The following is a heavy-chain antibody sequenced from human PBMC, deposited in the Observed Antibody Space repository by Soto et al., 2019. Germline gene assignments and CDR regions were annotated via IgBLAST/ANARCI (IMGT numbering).Heavy chain of an antibody. CDR1: GFTFSSYS. Sequence: EVQLVESGGGLVKPGGSLRLSCAASGFTFSSYSMNWVRQAPGKGLEWVSSISSSSSYIYYADSVKGRFTISRDNAKNSLYLQMNSLRAEDTAVYYCARDVGSSSWYYYYYGMDVWGQGTTVTVS. CDR2: ISSSSSYI. J-gene: IGHJ6*02. CDR3: ARDVGSSSWYYYYYGMDV. V-gene: IGHV3-21*01. D-gene: IGHD6-13*01.